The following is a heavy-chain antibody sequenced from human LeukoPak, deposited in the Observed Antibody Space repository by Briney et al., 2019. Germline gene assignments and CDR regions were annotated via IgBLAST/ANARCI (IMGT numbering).Heavy chain of an antibody. Sequence: ASVKVSCKASGYTFTSYDINWVRQATGQGLEWKGWMNPNSGNTGYAQKFQGRVTMTRNTSISTAYMELSSLRSEDTAVYYRARGVWFQPRTILDYWGQGTLVTVSS. D-gene: IGHD3-16*01. CDR3: ARGVWFQPRTILDY. J-gene: IGHJ4*02. CDR1: GYTFTSYD. CDR2: MNPNSGNT. V-gene: IGHV1-8*01.